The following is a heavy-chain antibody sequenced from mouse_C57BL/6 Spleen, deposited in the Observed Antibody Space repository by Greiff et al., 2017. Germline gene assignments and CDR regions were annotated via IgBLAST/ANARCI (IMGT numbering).Heavy chain of an antibody. CDR1: GYTLTSYW. J-gene: IGHJ2*01. CDR2: IYPGSGST. Sequence: VQLQQSGAELVKPGASVKMSCKASGYTLTSYWITWVKQRPGQGLEWIGDIYPGSGSTNYNEKFKSKATLTVDTSSSTAYMQLSSLTSEDSAVYYCAPSYYSVDYWGQGTTLTVSS. D-gene: IGHD2-12*01. CDR3: APSYYSVDY. V-gene: IGHV1-55*01.